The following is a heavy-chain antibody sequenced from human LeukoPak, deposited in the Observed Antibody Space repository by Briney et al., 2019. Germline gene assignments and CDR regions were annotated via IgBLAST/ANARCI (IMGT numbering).Heavy chain of an antibody. CDR1: GYTFIDYY. J-gene: IGHJ4*02. Sequence: ASVKVSCKASGYTFIDYYVHWVRQAPGQGLEWMGWMNPNSGGTNYAQRFQGRVTMTRDTSISTAYMELTRLRFDDTAVFYCATSRGGTSFGYWGQGTLVTVSS. V-gene: IGHV1-2*02. CDR3: ATSRGGTSFGY. D-gene: IGHD2-2*01. CDR2: MNPNSGGT.